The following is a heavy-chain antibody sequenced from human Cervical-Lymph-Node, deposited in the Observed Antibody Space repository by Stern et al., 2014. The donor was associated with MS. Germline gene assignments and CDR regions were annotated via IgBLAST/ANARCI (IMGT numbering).Heavy chain of an antibody. J-gene: IGHJ4*02. CDR3: ARYGGWYEYFDY. CDR2: IIPILGIA. V-gene: IGHV1-69*09. Sequence: VQLVESGAEVKKPGSSVKVSCKASGGTFSSYAISWVRQAPGQGLEWMGRIIPILGIANYAQKFQGRVTITADKSTSTAYMELSSLRSEDTAVYYCARYGGWYEYFDYWGQGTLVTVSS. CDR1: GGTFSSYA. D-gene: IGHD6-19*01.